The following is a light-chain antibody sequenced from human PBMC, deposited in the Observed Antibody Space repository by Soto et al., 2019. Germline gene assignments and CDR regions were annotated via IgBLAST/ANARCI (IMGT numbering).Light chain of an antibody. CDR2: DAS. CDR1: RSISRY. Sequence: QMTQSPSSLSASVGDRCTITFLASRSISRYLNWYQQKPGNAPNLLIYDASSLQSGVPSRFSGSGSGTDFTFTISSLQPEDIATYYCQQYDNLPLTFGGGTKVDIK. V-gene: IGKV1-33*01. CDR3: QQYDNLPLT. J-gene: IGKJ4*01.